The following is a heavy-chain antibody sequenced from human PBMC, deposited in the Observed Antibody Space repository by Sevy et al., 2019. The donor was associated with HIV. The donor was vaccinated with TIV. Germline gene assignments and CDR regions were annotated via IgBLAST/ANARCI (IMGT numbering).Heavy chain of an antibody. D-gene: IGHD1-26*01. CDR3: ARGPISGSKSLDS. CDR2: IFYNGAT. V-gene: IGHV4-59*11. CDR1: GGSISGLH. J-gene: IGHJ4*02. Sequence: SQTLSLTCTVSGGSISGLHWSWIRQPPGKGLEWLGYIFYNGATSYNPSLTSRLTISVDTSKNQFSLRLSFETAADTAVYYCARGPISGSKSLDSWGQGTLVTVS.